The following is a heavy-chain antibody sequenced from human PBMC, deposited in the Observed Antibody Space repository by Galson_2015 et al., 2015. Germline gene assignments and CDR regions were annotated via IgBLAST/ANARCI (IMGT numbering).Heavy chain of an antibody. CDR2: IYYSGST. Sequence: LSLTCTVSGGSISSYYWSWIRQPPGKGLEWIGYIYYSGSTNYNPSLKSRVTISVDTSKNQFSLKLSSVTAADTAVYYCARDKSYYDSSGYRRLDAFDIWGQGTMVTVSS. CDR3: ARDKSYYDSSGYRRLDAFDI. V-gene: IGHV4-59*01. D-gene: IGHD3-22*01. J-gene: IGHJ3*02. CDR1: GGSISSYY.